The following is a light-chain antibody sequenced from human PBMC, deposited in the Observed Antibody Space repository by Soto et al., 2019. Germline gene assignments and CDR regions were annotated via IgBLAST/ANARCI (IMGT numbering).Light chain of an antibody. CDR1: QSVRNSY. Sequence: EILLTQSPGTLSLSPGERATLSCRASQSVRNSYLAWYQQKAGQAPRLLIYGASGRATGIPDRFSGSGAGTDFTLTISRLGPEDFAVYYCQQYGSSPYTFGQGTKLEI. CDR3: QQYGSSPYT. J-gene: IGKJ2*01. CDR2: GAS. V-gene: IGKV3-20*01.